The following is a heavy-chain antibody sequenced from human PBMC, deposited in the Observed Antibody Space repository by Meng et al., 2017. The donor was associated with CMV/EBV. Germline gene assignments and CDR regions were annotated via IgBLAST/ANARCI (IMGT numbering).Heavy chain of an antibody. CDR2: MNPNSGNT. CDR1: GYTFTSYD. D-gene: IGHD5-18*01. Sequence: ASVKVSCKASGYTFTSYDINWVRQATGQGLEWMGWMNPNSGNTGYAQKFQGRVTMTRNTSISTAYMELSSLRSEDTAVYYCAREGRGYSYGYYYYYGMDAWGQGTTVTVSS. CDR3: AREGRGYSYGYYYYYGMDA. J-gene: IGHJ6*02. V-gene: IGHV1-8*01.